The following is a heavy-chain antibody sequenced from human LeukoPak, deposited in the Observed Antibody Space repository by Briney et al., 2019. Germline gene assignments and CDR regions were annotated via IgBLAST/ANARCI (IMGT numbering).Heavy chain of an antibody. CDR2: IDPSDSYT. D-gene: IGHD3-10*01. J-gene: IGHJ5*02. Sequence: GESLKISCKGSGYSFTSYWISWVRQMPGKGLEWMGRIDPSDSYTNYSPSFQGHVTISADKSISTAYLQWSSLRSEDTAVYYCATASRREVRGVIYWFDPWGQGTLVTVSS. CDR3: ATASRREVRGVIYWFDP. CDR1: GYSFTSYW. V-gene: IGHV5-10-1*01.